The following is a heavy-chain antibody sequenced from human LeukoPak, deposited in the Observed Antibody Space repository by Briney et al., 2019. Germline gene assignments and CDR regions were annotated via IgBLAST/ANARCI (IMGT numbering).Heavy chain of an antibody. CDR2: INGDGRST. D-gene: IGHD3-9*01. V-gene: IGHV3-74*01. Sequence: GGSLRLSCAASGFTFTGHWMHWVRQAPGKGLVWVSRINGDGRSTNYADSVKGRFTISRDNAKNTLYLQMDSLRAEDTVFYHAEDGIRDFDWLPSKWGQGTLVTVSS. CDR3: EDGIRDFDWLPSK. CDR1: GFTFTGHW. J-gene: IGHJ4*02.